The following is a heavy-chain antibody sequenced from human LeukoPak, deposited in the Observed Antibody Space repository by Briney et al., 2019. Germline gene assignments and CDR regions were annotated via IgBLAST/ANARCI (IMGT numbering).Heavy chain of an antibody. J-gene: IGHJ4*02. Sequence: SQALSLTCAISGDSVSSDSAAWNWIRQSPSRGLEWLGRKYYRSQRFIDYAVSVKTRITIKSDTSRNQFSLELNSVTPEDTGVYYCARGSGYYDTGSFSFVDNWGQGTLVTVSS. D-gene: IGHD3-22*01. CDR1: GDSVSSDSAA. CDR2: KYYRSQRFI. CDR3: ARGSGYYDTGSFSFVDN. V-gene: IGHV6-1*01.